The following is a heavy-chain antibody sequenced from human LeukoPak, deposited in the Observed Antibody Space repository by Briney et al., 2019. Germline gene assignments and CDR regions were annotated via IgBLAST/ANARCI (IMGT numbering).Heavy chain of an antibody. V-gene: IGHV4-38-2*02. Sequence: SETLSLTCSVSGYSIRSGYSWGWIRQPPGKGLEWVGTMFLNGTAYYNPSLKSRVTISVDTSKNQFSLKLSSVTAADTAVYYCARDGYYYDSSGYYIERWFDPWGQGTLVTVSS. J-gene: IGHJ5*02. CDR1: GYSIRSGYS. D-gene: IGHD3-22*01. CDR3: ARDGYYYDSSGYYIERWFDP. CDR2: MFLNGTA.